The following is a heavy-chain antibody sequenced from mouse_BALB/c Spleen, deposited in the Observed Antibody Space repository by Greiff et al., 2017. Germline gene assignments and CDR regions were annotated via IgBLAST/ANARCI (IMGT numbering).Heavy chain of an antibody. V-gene: IGHV5-6-5*01. CDR3: ARATRWYFDV. CDR2: ISSGGST. Sequence: EVKLMESGGGLVKPGGSLKLSCAASGFTFSSYAMSWVRQTPEKRLEWVASISSGGSTYYPDSVKGRFTISRDNARNILYLQMSSLRSEDTAMYYCARATRWYFDVWGAGTTVTVSS. D-gene: IGHD2-1*01. J-gene: IGHJ1*01. CDR1: GFTFSSYA.